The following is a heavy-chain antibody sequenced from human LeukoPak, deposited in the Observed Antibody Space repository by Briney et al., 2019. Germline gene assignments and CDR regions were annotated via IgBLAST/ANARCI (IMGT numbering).Heavy chain of an antibody. CDR1: SGSITNGGYY. J-gene: IGHJ4*02. V-gene: IGHV4-39*07. CDR3: ARAVMVAVAGGRFDY. CDR2: IYYSGTS. Sequence: SETLSLTCTVSSGSITNGGYYWVWIRQPPGKGLEWIGNIYYSGTSYYKPSLTSRVSISVDTSNNQFSLKLTSVTAAGTAVYYCARAVMVAVAGGRFDYWGQGTLVTVSS. D-gene: IGHD6-19*01.